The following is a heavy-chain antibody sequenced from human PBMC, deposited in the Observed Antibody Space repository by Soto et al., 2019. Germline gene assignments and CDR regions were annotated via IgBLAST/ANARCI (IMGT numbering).Heavy chain of an antibody. CDR3: ARPRVAAAGRALGY. CDR2: INHSGST. D-gene: IGHD6-13*01. CDR1: GGSFSGYY. J-gene: IGHJ4*02. Sequence: QVQLQQWGAGLLTPTETLSLTCAVYGGSFSGYYWSWIRQPPGKGLEWIGEINHSGSTNYNPSLKSRVTISVDTSKNQFSLKLRSVTAADTAVYYCARPRVAAAGRALGYWGQGTLVTVSS. V-gene: IGHV4-34*01.